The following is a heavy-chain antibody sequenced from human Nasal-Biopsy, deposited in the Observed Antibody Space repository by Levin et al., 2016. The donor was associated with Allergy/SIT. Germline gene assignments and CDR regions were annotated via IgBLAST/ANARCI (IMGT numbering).Heavy chain of an antibody. CDR3: ARGRGSGDSQRTVYFDI. D-gene: IGHD4-17*01. Sequence: SETLSLTCAVSGASISSDAYSWTWIRQPPGKGLEWIGYISHRGRTFQNLSLKGRVTISMDRFRTDFSLTLGYVSAADTAMYYCARGRGSGDSQRTVYFDIWGPGIPVTVSS. CDR2: ISHRGRT. J-gene: IGHJ4*02. CDR1: GASISSDAYS. V-gene: IGHV4-30-2*01.